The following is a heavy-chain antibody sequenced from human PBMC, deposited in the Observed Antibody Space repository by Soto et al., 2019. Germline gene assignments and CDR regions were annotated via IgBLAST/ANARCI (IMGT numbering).Heavy chain of an antibody. CDR1: GFTFSSYG. J-gene: IGHJ3*02. Sequence: PGGSLRLSCAASGFTFSSYGMHWVRQAPGKGLEWVAVIWYDGSNKYYADSVKGRFTISRDNSKNTLYLQMNSLRAEDTAVYYCAKDRPYDYIWGSYRFPGPDAFDIWGQETMVTVSS. V-gene: IGHV3-33*06. CDR2: IWYDGSNK. CDR3: AKDRPYDYIWGSYRFPGPDAFDI. D-gene: IGHD3-16*02.